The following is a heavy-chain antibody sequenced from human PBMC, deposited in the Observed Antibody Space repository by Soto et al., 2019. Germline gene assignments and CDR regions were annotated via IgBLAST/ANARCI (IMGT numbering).Heavy chain of an antibody. CDR1: GYTFTSYG. J-gene: IGHJ4*02. D-gene: IGHD3-10*01. Sequence: ASVKVSCKASGYTFTSYGISWVRQAPGQGLEWMGWISAYNGNTNYAQKHQGRVTMTTDTSTSTAYMELRSLRSDDTAVYYCARAWYYGSGSYYTPFDYWGQGTLVTVSS. CDR2: ISAYNGNT. V-gene: IGHV1-18*01. CDR3: ARAWYYGSGSYYTPFDY.